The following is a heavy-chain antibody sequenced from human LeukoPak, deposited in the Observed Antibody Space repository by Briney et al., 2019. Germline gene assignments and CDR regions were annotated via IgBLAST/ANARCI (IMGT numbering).Heavy chain of an antibody. J-gene: IGHJ4*02. Sequence: PGGSLRLSCAASGFVFSSYWMTGVRQAPGKGLEWVASTNEGGSGKYYVDSVKGRFTISRDNAQKSLYLEMHSLRVEDTAVYYCARAVTSTEGYWGQGTLVTVSS. CDR1: GFVFSSYW. V-gene: IGHV3-7*03. CDR3: ARAVTSTEGY. CDR2: TNEGGSGK.